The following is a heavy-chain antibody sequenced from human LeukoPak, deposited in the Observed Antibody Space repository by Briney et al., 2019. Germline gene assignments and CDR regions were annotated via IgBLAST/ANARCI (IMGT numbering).Heavy chain of an antibody. D-gene: IGHD2-15*01. Sequence: SETLSLTCTVSGGSISSYYWSWIRQPPGKGLEWIGYIYYSGSTNYNPSLKSRVTISVDTSKNQFSLKLSSVTAADTAVYYCARSRYCSGGSCYKDAFDIWGQGTMVTVSS. CDR1: GGSISSYY. CDR3: ARSRYCSGGSCYKDAFDI. V-gene: IGHV4-59*01. CDR2: IYYSGST. J-gene: IGHJ3*02.